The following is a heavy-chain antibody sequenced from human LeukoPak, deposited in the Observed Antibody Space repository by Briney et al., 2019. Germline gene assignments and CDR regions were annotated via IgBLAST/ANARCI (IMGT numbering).Heavy chain of an antibody. Sequence: GGSLRLSCVVSEFTFSNNWMNWVRQAPGKGLEWVANIKSDGSEKYYADSVKGRFTISRDNAKNSLYLQMNSLKAEATAVYYCASGSGWRQLYWGQGTLVTVSP. J-gene: IGHJ4*02. CDR3: ASGSGWRQLY. V-gene: IGHV3-7*01. D-gene: IGHD5-24*01. CDR1: EFTFSNNW. CDR2: IKSDGSEK.